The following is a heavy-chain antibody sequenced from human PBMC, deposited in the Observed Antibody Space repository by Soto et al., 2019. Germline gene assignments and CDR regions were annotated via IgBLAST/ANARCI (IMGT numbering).Heavy chain of an antibody. CDR2: ISSNGGST. D-gene: IGHD5-18*01. CDR1: GFTFSSYA. CDR3: VKERGYSYGHTFDY. V-gene: IGHV3-64D*06. J-gene: IGHJ4*02. Sequence: RLSCSASGFTFSSYAMHWVRQAPGKGLEYVSAISSNGGSTYYADSVKGRFTISRDNSKNTLYLQMSSLRAEDTAVYYCVKERGYSYGHTFDYWGQGTLVTVSS.